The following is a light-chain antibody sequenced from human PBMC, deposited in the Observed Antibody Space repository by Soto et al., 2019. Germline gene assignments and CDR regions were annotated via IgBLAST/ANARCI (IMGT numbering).Light chain of an antibody. V-gene: IGLV2-14*01. J-gene: IGLJ1*01. CDR3: SSYTSSSTRL. CDR2: DVS. CDR1: SSDVGGYNY. Sequence: QSALTQPSSVSGSPGQSITISCTGSSSDVGGYNYVSWYQQHPGKAPKLMIYDVSNRPSGVSNRFSGSKSGNTAPLTISGLQAEDAADYYCSSYTSSSTRLFGTGTKVTVL.